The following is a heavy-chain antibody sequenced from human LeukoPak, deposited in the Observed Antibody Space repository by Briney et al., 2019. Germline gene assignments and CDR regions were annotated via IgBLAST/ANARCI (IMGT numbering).Heavy chain of an antibody. V-gene: IGHV3-48*03. Sequence: GGSLRLSCAASGFTFNEFGMNWVRQAPGKGLEWISYSRGSRIYYAESVEGRFTIPKDDAKNTLYLQMNNLRADDTAVYYCATLRWGSGRYAGDYWGQGSLVTVSS. CDR2: SRGSRI. J-gene: IGHJ4*02. D-gene: IGHD6-19*01. CDR1: GFTFNEFG. CDR3: ATLRWGSGRYAGDY.